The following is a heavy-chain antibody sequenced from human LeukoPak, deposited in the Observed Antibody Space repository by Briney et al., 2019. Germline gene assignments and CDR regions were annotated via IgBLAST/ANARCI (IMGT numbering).Heavy chain of an antibody. J-gene: IGHJ4*02. Sequence: ASVNVSCKASGYTFTRYYMHWVRQAPGHGLEWMGRINPNSGGTNYAQKLQGRVTMTRDTSISTAYMELSRLRSDDTAVYYCARGPSYSSNWSLDYWGQGTLVTVSS. D-gene: IGHD6-13*01. CDR2: INPNSGGT. V-gene: IGHV1-2*02. CDR3: ARGPSYSSNWSLDY. CDR1: GYTFTRYY.